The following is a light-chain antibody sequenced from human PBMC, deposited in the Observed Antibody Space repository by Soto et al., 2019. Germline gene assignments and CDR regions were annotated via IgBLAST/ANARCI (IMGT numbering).Light chain of an antibody. CDR3: QQRSNWLT. J-gene: IGKJ4*01. CDR1: QSVSSY. Sequence: LSPGEKATPSCRASQSVSSYLAWYQQKPGQAPRLLIYDASNRATGIPARFSGSGSGTDFTLTISSLEPEDFAVYYCQQRSNWLTFGGGTKVDIK. CDR2: DAS. V-gene: IGKV3-11*01.